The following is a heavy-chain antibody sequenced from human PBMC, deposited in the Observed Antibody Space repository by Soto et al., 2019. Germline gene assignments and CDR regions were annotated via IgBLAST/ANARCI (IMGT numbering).Heavy chain of an antibody. CDR2: IWYDGSNK. J-gene: IGHJ4*02. V-gene: IGHV3-33*01. CDR1: GFTFSSYG. Sequence: GGSLRLSCAASGFTFSSYGMHWVRQAPGKGLEWVAVIWYDGSNKYYADSVKGRFTISRDNSKNTLYLQMNSLRAEDTAVYYCARDPKWLDGSFAYWGQGTLVTVSS. CDR3: ARDPKWLDGSFAY. D-gene: IGHD6-19*01.